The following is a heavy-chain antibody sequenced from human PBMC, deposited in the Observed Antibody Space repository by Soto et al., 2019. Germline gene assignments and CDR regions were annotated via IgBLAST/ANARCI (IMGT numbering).Heavy chain of an antibody. CDR1: GFTFSSYA. V-gene: IGHV3-30-3*01. CDR2: ISYDGSNK. CDR3: ARGDEDIVVVVAATGYNWFDP. D-gene: IGHD2-15*01. J-gene: IGHJ5*02. Sequence: GGSLRLSCAASGFTFSSYAMHWVRQAPGKGLEWVAVISYDGSNKYYADSVKGRFTISRDNSKNTLYLQMNSLRAEDTAVYYCARGDEDIVVVVAATGYNWFDPWGQGTLVTVSS.